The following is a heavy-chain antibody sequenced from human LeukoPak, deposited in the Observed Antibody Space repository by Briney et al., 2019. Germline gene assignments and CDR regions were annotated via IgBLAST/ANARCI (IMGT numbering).Heavy chain of an antibody. CDR3: AREAPSAPGYDILTGLPAAFDI. J-gene: IGHJ3*02. Sequence: GGSLRLSCAASGFTFSSYSMNWVRQAPGKGLEWVSSISSSSSYIYYADSVKGRFTISRDNAKNSLYLQMNSLRAEDTAVYYCAREAPSAPGYDILTGLPAAFDIWGQGTMVTVSS. CDR2: ISSSSSYI. V-gene: IGHV3-21*01. D-gene: IGHD3-9*01. CDR1: GFTFSSYS.